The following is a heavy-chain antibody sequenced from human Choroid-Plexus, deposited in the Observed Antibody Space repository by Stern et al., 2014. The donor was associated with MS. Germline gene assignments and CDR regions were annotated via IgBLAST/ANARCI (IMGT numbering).Heavy chain of an antibody. CDR2: ISYDGSEK. J-gene: IGHJ4*02. D-gene: IGHD2-15*01. V-gene: IGHV3-30*18. Sequence: VHLVESGGGVAQPGRPLILSCAASGFTFSNFGMHWVRQAPGKGLEWVAFISYDGSEKYYADSVKGRFTIFRDNSKNTLYMHMNSLRAEDTAVYYCAKDRQWSTYFFDYWGQGSLVTVSS. CDR1: GFTFSNFG. CDR3: AKDRQWSTYFFDY.